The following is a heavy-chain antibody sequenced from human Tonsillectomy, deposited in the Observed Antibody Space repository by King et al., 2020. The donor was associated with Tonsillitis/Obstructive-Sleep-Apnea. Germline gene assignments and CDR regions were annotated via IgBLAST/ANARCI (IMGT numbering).Heavy chain of an antibody. CDR2: IIPILGIP. CDR1: GGTFSSYA. CDR3: AREEVEIVATYYYYMDV. D-gene: IGHD5-12*01. V-gene: IGHV1-69*04. J-gene: IGHJ6*03. Sequence: QLVQSGAEVKKPGSSVKVSCKASGGTFSSYAISWVRQAPGQGLEWMGRIIPILGIPNYTQKFQGRVTITADKSTRTAYMELSSLRYEDTAVYYCAREEVEIVATYYYYMDVWGKGTTVTVSS.